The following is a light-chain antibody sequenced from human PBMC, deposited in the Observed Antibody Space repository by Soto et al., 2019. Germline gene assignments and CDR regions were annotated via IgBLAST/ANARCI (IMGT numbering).Light chain of an antibody. CDR2: ANS. CDR3: QSYDSSLSVV. CDR1: RSNIGAGYD. J-gene: IGLJ2*01. V-gene: IGLV1-40*01. Sequence: QLVLTQPPSVSGGPGQRVTISCTGSRSNIGAGYDVHWYQQLPGTAPKVLIYANSNRPSGVPDRFSGSKSGTSASLAITGLQAEDEADYYCQSYDSSLSVVFGGGTKVTVL.